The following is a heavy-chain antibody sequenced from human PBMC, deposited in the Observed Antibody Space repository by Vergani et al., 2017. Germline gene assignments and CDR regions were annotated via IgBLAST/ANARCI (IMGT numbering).Heavy chain of an antibody. CDR1: GGSISSSSYY. CDR2: IYYSGST. J-gene: IGHJ4*02. CDR3: ARRDSSSWYTYYLDY. V-gene: IGHV4-39*01. Sequence: QLQLQESGPGLVKPSETLSLTCTVSGGSISSSSYYWGWIRQPPGKGLEWIGSIYYSGSTYYNPSLKSRVTISVDTSKNQFSLKLSSVTAADTAVYYCARRDSSSWYTYYLDYWGQGTLVTVSS. D-gene: IGHD6-13*01.